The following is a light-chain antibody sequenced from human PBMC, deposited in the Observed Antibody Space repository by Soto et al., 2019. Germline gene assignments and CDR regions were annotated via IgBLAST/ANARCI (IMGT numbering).Light chain of an antibody. CDR2: GAS. CDR1: QSVGSN. V-gene: IGKV3-15*01. Sequence: EIVMTQSPGTLSVSPGEGATLSCRASQSVGSNLAWYQQKPGQAPRLLIYGASTRATAIPARFSGSGSGTEFTLTISRLEPEDFAVYYCQQSGSSGTFGQGTKVDIK. CDR3: QQSGSSGT. J-gene: IGKJ1*01.